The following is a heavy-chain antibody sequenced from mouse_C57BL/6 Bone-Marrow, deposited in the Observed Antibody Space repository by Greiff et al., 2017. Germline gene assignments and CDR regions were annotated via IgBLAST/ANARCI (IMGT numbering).Heavy chain of an antibody. D-gene: IGHD1-1*01. J-gene: IGHJ2*01. CDR3: TRRGPTVVAVAY. Sequence: QVQLQQSGAELVRPGASVTLSCKASGYTFTDYEMHWVKQTPVHGLEWIGAIDPETGGTAYNQKFKGKAILTADKSSSTAYMELRSLTSEDSAVYYCTRRGPTVVAVAYWGRGTTLTVSS. V-gene: IGHV1-15*01. CDR1: GYTFTDYE. CDR2: IDPETGGT.